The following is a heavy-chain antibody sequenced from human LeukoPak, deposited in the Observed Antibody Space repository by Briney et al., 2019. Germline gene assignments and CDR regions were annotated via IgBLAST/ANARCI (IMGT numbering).Heavy chain of an antibody. Sequence: GGSLRLSCAASGFTFSNHWMHWVRQAPGKGLVWVSRINSDGSSTSYADSVKGRFTISRDNAKNTVYLQMNNLRAEDTAVYYCVSFYETYWGRGTLVTVSS. D-gene: IGHD2/OR15-2a*01. CDR3: VSFYETY. J-gene: IGHJ4*02. CDR1: GFTFSNHW. V-gene: IGHV3-74*01. CDR2: INSDGSST.